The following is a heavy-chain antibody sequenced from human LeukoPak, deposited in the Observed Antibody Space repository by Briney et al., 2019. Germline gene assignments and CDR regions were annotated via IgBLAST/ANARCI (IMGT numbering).Heavy chain of an antibody. CDR3: ARAKYYDSGSYAFDI. J-gene: IGHJ3*02. CDR1: GGPLSSSSYY. CDR2: MFRSGVT. Sequence: SETLSLTCSVSGGPLSSSSYYWVWIRQPPGKGLGWIGSMFRSGVTYYNPSLKSRVTISADTSKNQFSLKLTSVTAADTAVYYCARAKYYDSGSYAFDIWGQGTRVTVSS. D-gene: IGHD3-10*01. V-gene: IGHV4-39*01.